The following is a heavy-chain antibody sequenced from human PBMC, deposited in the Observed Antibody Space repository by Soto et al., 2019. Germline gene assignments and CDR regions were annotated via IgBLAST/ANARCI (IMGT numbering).Heavy chain of an antibody. V-gene: IGHV1-2*02. CDR3: AGALGKRSAFDI. CDR2: INPNSGGT. J-gene: IGHJ3*02. Sequence: ASVKVSCKASGYTFTGYYMHWVRQAPGQGLEWMGWINPNSGGTNYAQKFQGRVTMTRDTSIRTAYMELSRLRSDDTAVYYCAGALGKRSAFDILGQGTMVTVSS. D-gene: IGHD2-15*01. CDR1: GYTFTGYY.